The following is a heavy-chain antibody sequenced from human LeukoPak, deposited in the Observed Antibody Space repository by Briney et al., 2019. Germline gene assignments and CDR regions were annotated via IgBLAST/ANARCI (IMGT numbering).Heavy chain of an antibody. CDR2: ISYDGGNK. D-gene: IGHD4-17*01. J-gene: IGHJ4*02. CDR1: GFTFSNYA. V-gene: IGHV3-30-3*02. CDR3: AKSVLTYGDLWY. Sequence: GRSLRLSCAASGFTFSNYAMHWVRQAPGKGLEWVAVISYDGGNKYYADSVKGRFTISRDNSKNTLYLQMNSLRAEDTAVYYCAKSVLTYGDLWYWGQGTLVTVSS.